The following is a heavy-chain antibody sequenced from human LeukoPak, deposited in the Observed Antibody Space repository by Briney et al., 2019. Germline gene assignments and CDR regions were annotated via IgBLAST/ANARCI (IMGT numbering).Heavy chain of an antibody. J-gene: IGHJ3*01. Sequence: GGSLRLSCAAFGFTFSHHFMTWIRQAPGKGLEWISYISGSGATYYASSVQGRFTISRDNAQNSLWLQMSSLRAEDTAVYYCARDPMHNGGNSGAFDFWGQGTLVTVSS. CDR2: ISGSGAT. D-gene: IGHD2-21*01. CDR1: GFTFSHHF. V-gene: IGHV3-11*01. CDR3: ARDPMHNGGNSGAFDF.